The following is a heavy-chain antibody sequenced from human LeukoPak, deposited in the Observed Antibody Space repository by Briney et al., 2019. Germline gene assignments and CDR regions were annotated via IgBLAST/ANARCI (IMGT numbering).Heavy chain of an antibody. Sequence: SETLSLTCTVSGDSIRDYHCNWIRQSPGKGLEWIGNISYSGSPKHNPSLKSRVTLSVDTSKNQFSLKLTSATAADTAVYYCARVSPDSSAYVDSWGQGTLVTVSS. CDR2: ISYSGSP. V-gene: IGHV4-59*01. J-gene: IGHJ4*02. D-gene: IGHD3-22*01. CDR1: GDSIRDYH. CDR3: ARVSPDSSAYVDS.